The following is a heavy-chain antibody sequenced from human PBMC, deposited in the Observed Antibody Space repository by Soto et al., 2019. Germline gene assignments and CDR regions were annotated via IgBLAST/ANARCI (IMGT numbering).Heavy chain of an antibody. CDR2: IYSGGST. V-gene: IGHV3-66*01. D-gene: IGHD4-17*01. Sequence: EVQLVESGGGLVQPGGSLRLSCAASGFTVSSNYMSWVRQAPGKGLEWVSVIYSGGSTYYADSVKGRFTISRDNSKNTLYLQMNSLRAEDTAVYYCARDLFSTVTTPYFQHWGQGTLVTVSS. J-gene: IGHJ1*01. CDR1: GFTVSSNY. CDR3: ARDLFSTVTTPYFQH.